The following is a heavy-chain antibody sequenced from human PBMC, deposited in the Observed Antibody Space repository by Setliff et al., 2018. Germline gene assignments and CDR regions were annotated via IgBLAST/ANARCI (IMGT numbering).Heavy chain of an antibody. D-gene: IGHD2-2*02. CDR3: ARDRQYCSSPTCYSSYFYYYGMDV. J-gene: IGHJ6*02. Sequence: PSETLSLTCAVSGYSISSGYYWSWIRQSPGKGLEWIGYIFYNGATNYNPSLKSRVTISVDTSKNQFSLKLSSVTAADTAVYYCARDRQYCSSPTCYSSYFYYYGMDVWGQGTTVTVSS. V-gene: IGHV4-38-2*02. CDR2: IFYNGAT. CDR1: GYSISSGYY.